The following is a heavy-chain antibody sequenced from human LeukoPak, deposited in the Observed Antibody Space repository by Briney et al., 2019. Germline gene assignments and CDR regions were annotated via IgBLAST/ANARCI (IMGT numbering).Heavy chain of an antibody. V-gene: IGHV1-2*02. CDR1: GYTFTDYY. J-gene: IGHJ4*02. CDR3: AGGPSSGVSCYLLDY. CDR2: INPNSGVT. D-gene: IGHD2-15*01. Sequence: ASVKVSCKASGYTFTDYYLHWVRQSPEQGLEWMGWINPNSGVTKFAQTFQGRVTMTRDTSISTAYMELSSLRSDDTAVYYCAGGPSSGVSCYLLDYWGQGTLVTVSS.